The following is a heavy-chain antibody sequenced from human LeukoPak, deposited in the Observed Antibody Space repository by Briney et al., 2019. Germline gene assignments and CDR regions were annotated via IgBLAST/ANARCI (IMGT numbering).Heavy chain of an antibody. CDR3: AKEALPLVVGATMGH. D-gene: IGHD1-26*01. J-gene: IGHJ4*02. CDR1: GFTFSSYA. CDR2: ISGSGGST. V-gene: IGHV3-23*01. Sequence: GGSLRLSCAASGFTFSSYAMSWVRQAPGKGLEWVSAISGSGGSTYYADSAKGRFTISRDNSKNTLYLQMNSLRAEDAAVYYCAKEALPLVVGATMGHWGQGTLVTVSS.